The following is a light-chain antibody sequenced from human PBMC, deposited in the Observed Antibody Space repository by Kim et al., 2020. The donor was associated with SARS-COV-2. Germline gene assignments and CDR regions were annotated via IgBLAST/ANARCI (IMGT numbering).Light chain of an antibody. CDR2: SVS. Sequence: SPRETATPSCRDSQSVCTLCLAWYHRRPGQAPTLLFYSVSHRATGVPDRFSGSGSVTDFTLTISGLGTLKFAVYYCQQYSIAPPYTFGQGPKLEIK. CDR1: QSVCTLC. CDR3: QQYSIAPPYT. J-gene: IGKJ2*01. V-gene: IGKV3-20*01.